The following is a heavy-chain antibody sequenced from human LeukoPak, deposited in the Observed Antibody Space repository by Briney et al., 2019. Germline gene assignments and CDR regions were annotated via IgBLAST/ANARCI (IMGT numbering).Heavy chain of an antibody. Sequence: GGSMRLSSAASGFTFSDHYMDWVRQAAGKGLEWVGRITNKATSYTTEYAASVKGRFTISRDDSKNSLYLQMDSLKTEDSAVYYCTRCEQRYYDIWGQGTLVTVSS. CDR1: GFTFSDHY. D-gene: IGHD3-9*01. V-gene: IGHV3-72*01. CDR2: ITNKATSYTT. J-gene: IGHJ4*02. CDR3: TRCEQRYYDI.